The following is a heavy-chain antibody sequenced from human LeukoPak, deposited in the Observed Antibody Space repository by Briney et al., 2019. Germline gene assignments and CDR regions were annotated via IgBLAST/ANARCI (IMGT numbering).Heavy chain of an antibody. V-gene: IGHV4-61*01. D-gene: IGHD4-17*01. CDR2: IYYSGST. J-gene: IGHJ4*02. CDR1: GGSVSSGSYY. Sequence: PSETLSLTCTVSGGSVSSGSYYWSWIRQPPGKGLEWIGYIYYSGSTNYNPSLKSRVTISVDTSKNQFSLKLSSVTAADTAVYYCARAGAVPPSDAGPIADYWGQGILVTVSS. CDR3: ARAGAVPPSDAGPIADY.